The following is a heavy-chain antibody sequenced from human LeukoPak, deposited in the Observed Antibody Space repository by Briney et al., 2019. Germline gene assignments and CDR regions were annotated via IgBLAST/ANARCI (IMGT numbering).Heavy chain of an antibody. CDR2: IIPILGIA. V-gene: IGHV1-69*04. D-gene: IGHD1-1*01. CDR3: ARGLERPYDAFDI. J-gene: IGHJ3*02. Sequence: ASVKVSCKASGGTFSSYAISWVRQAPGQGLEWMGRIIPILGIANYAQKFQGRVTITADKSTSTAYMELSSLRSEDTAVYYCARGLERPYDAFDIWGQGTMVTVSS. CDR1: GGTFSSYA.